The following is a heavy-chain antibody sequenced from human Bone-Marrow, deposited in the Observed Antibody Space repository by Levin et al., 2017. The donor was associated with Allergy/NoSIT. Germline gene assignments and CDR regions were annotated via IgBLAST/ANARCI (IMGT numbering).Heavy chain of an antibody. CDR3: TTVERNDGRRTFDY. D-gene: IGHD1-1*01. V-gene: IGHV3-15*01. J-gene: IGHJ4*02. CDR1: GFTFSNAW. CDR2: IKSKTDGGTT. Sequence: KAGGSLRLSCAASGFTFSNAWMSWVRQAPGKGLEWVGRIKSKTDGGTTDYAAPVKGRFTISRDDSKNTLYLQMNSLKTEDTAVYYCTTVERNDGRRTFDYWGQGTLVTVSS.